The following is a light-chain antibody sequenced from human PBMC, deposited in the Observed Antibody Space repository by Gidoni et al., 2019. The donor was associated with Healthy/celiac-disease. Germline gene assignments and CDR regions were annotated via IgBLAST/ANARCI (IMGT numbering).Light chain of an antibody. CDR3: QQYNNWPL. V-gene: IGKV3-15*01. Sequence: EILMTQSPATLSVSPGERATLSCRASQSVSSNLVWYQQKPGQAPRLLIYGASTRATGIPPGFSGSGSGTEFTRTISSLQSEDFAVYYCQQYNNWPLFGGGTKVEIK. CDR2: GAS. J-gene: IGKJ4*01. CDR1: QSVSSN.